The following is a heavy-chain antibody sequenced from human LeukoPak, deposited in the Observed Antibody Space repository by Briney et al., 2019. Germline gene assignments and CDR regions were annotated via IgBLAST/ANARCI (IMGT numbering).Heavy chain of an antibody. D-gene: IGHD3-22*01. J-gene: IGHJ4*02. CDR3: ARDAAIYDSSGYYYLW. CDR2: ITPIFGTA. Sequence: ASLKFSWKASGGTLSRNVIRGVRQASGQGLEWMAGITPIFGTAKYAQKFQGRVTITADEYTSTAYMELSSLRSEDTAVYYCARDAAIYDSSGYYYLWWGQGTLVTVSS. V-gene: IGHV1-69*13. CDR1: GGTLSRNV.